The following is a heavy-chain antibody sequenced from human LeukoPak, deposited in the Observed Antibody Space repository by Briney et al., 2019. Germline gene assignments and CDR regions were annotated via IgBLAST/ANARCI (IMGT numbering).Heavy chain of an antibody. D-gene: IGHD2-15*01. CDR1: GFNFRNYW. CDR3: ARDARVVLDY. Sequence: PGGXLRLSCVVSGFNFRNYWMSWVRQAPGKGLEGVANKQEDGNEIYYVDSVKGRFTISRDNAKNSLYLQMNSLRAEDTAVYYCARDARVVLDYWGQGTLVTVSS. CDR2: KQEDGNEI. V-gene: IGHV3-7*01. J-gene: IGHJ4*02.